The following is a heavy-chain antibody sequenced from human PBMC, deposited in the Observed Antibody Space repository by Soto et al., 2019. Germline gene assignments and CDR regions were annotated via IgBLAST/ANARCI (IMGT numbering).Heavy chain of an antibody. Sequence: PGGSLRLSCAASGFSFSTYAMSWVRQAPGKGLEWVSGISGSGGTTYYADSVKGRFTISRDNSKNTLYLQVNSLRAEDTAVYYCAKDQAAAGTIPRYLQHWGQGTLVPVSS. J-gene: IGHJ1*01. CDR1: GFSFSTYA. CDR3: AKDQAAAGTIPRYLQH. D-gene: IGHD6-13*01. CDR2: ISGSGGTT. V-gene: IGHV3-23*01.